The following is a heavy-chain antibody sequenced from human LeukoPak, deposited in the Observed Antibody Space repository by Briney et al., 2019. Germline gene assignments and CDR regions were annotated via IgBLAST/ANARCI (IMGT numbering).Heavy chain of an antibody. Sequence: PGGSLRLSCAVSGFTFNSYWMSWVRQAPGKGLEWVAKINQDGSEKHSVDSMKGRITISRDNAKNSLYLEMNSLRVEDTAVFYCARVMSASVWRSYGSYDYYYYMDIWGRGTTVTVSS. J-gene: IGHJ6*03. CDR3: ARVMSASVWRSYGSYDYYYYMDI. V-gene: IGHV3-7*01. CDR2: INQDGSEK. D-gene: IGHD3-16*01. CDR1: GFTFNSYW.